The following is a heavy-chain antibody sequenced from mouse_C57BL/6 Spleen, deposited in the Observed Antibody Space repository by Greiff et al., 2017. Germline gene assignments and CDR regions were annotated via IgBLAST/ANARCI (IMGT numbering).Heavy chain of an antibody. V-gene: IGHV1-26*01. J-gene: IGHJ3*01. CDR3: ARNDGYYWFAY. D-gene: IGHD2-3*01. CDR2: INPNNGGT. Sequence: VQLQQSRPELVKPGASVKISCKASGYTFTDYYMNWVKQSHGKSLEWIGDINPNNGGTSYNQKFKGKATLTVDKSSSTAYMELRSLTSEDSAVYYCARNDGYYWFAYWGQGTLVTVSA. CDR1: GYTFTDYY.